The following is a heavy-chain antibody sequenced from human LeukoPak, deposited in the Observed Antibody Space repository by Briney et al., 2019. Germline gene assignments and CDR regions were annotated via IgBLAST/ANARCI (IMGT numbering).Heavy chain of an antibody. V-gene: IGHV1-2*02. J-gene: IGHJ3*02. CDR2: INPNSGGT. D-gene: IGHD1-26*01. Sequence: ASVKVSCKASGYTFTGYYMHWVRQAPGQGLEWMGWINPNSGGTNYAQKFQGRVTMTRDTSISTAYMELSRLRSDDTAVYCCARVYGSHDAFDIWGQGTMVTVSS. CDR1: GYTFTGYY. CDR3: ARVYGSHDAFDI.